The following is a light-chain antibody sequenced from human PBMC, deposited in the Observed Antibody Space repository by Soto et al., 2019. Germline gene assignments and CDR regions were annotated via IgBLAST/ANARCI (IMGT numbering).Light chain of an antibody. V-gene: IGKV3-20*01. CDR1: QSVSSNY. Sequence: EIVLTQSPGTLSLSPGERATLSCRASQSVSSNYLAWYQQIPGQAPRLLIFGASSRATGIPDRFSGSGSGIDFTLTISRLEPEDFEAYYCQQYGSTPWTFGQGTKVEIK. J-gene: IGKJ1*01. CDR3: QQYGSTPWT. CDR2: GAS.